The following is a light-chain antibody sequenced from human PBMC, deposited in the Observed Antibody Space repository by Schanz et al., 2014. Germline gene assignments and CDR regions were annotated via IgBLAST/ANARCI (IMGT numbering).Light chain of an antibody. J-gene: IGKJ2*01. Sequence: EVVMTQSPATLSVSPGERATLSCRASQTVGSNEAWYQQKPGQAPRLVIFDASTRATGVPARFSGSGSGTEFTLTISNLQPEDFATYYCQQAYTTATFGQGTKLEI. V-gene: IGKV3-15*01. CDR1: QTVGSN. CDR3: QQAYTTAT. CDR2: DAS.